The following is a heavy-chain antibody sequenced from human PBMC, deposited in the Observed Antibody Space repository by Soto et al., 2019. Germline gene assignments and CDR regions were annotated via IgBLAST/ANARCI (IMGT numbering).Heavy chain of an antibody. CDR3: AKMGNIVVVPAAMEFDY. D-gene: IGHD2-2*01. CDR2: ISGSGGST. J-gene: IGHJ4*02. CDR1: GFTFSSYA. Sequence: GGSLRLSCAASGFTFSSYAMSWVRQAPGKGLEWVSAISGSGGSTYYADSVKGRFTISRDNSKNTLYLQMNSLRAEDTAVYYCAKMGNIVVVPAAMEFDYWGQGTLVTVSS. V-gene: IGHV3-23*01.